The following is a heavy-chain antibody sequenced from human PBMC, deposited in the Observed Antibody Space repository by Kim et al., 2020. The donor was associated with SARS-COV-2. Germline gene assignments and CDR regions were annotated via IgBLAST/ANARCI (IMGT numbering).Heavy chain of an antibody. Sequence: GGSLRLSCAASGMTMSLYNMNWVRQTPGKGLEWIAYIDTYRTTTYYAVSVKGRFTVSRDNDRQTLDLQMDDLKDDDTGVYYCATDAGGGKSRQATTYYFDNWGQGTPVTVS. CDR2: IDTYRTTT. V-gene: IGHV3-48*02. CDR3: ATDAGGGKSRQATTYYFDN. J-gene: IGHJ4*02. CDR1: GMTMSLYN. D-gene: IGHD3-16*01.